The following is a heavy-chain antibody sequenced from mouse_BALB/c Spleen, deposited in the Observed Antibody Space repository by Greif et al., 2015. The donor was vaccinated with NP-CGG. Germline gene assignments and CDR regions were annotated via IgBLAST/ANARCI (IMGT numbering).Heavy chain of an antibody. J-gene: IGHJ2*01. Sequence: VQLQQSGAELMKPGASVKISCKATGYTFSSYWIEWVKQRPGHGLEWIGEILPGSGSTNYNEKFKGKATFTADTSSNTAYMQLSSLTSEDSAVYYCATAYYGNYGTFDYWGQGTTLTVSS. CDR1: GYTFSSYW. V-gene: IGHV1-9*01. CDR2: ILPGSGST. D-gene: IGHD2-10*01. CDR3: ATAYYGNYGTFDY.